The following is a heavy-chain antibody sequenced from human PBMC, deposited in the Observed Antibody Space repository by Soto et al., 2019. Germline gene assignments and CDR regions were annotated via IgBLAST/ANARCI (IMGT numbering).Heavy chain of an antibody. CDR3: ARGQGYCSSTSCYRVSHYDYGMDV. J-gene: IGHJ6*02. CDR1: RGTFSSYA. D-gene: IGHD2-2*01. Sequence: ASVKGSCKASRGTFSSYAISWVRQAPGQGLEWMGGIIPIFGTANYAQKFQGRVTITADESTSTAYMELSSLRSEDTAVYYCARGQGYCSSTSCYRVSHYDYGMDVWGQGTTVTVSS. CDR2: IIPIFGTA. V-gene: IGHV1-69*13.